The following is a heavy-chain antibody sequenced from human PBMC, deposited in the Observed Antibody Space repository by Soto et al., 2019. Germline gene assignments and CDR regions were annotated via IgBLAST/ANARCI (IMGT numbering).Heavy chain of an antibody. Sequence: GGSLRLSCTASGFTFGDYAMSWFRQAPGKGLEWVGFIRSKAYGGTTEYAASVKGRFTISRDDSKSIAYLQMNSLKTEDTAVYYCTRVSVVVPAAMGNWFDPWGQGTRVTVSS. D-gene: IGHD2-2*01. CDR2: IRSKAYGGTT. J-gene: IGHJ5*02. CDR1: GFTFGDYA. V-gene: IGHV3-49*03. CDR3: TRVSVVVPAAMGNWFDP.